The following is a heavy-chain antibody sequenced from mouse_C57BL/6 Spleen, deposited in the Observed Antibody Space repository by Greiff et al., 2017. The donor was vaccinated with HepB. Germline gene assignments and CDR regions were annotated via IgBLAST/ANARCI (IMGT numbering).Heavy chain of an antibody. CDR3: ARHGTPITTVVARYAMDY. D-gene: IGHD1-1*01. J-gene: IGHJ4*01. Sequence: QVQLKESGPGLVAPSQSLSITCTVSGFSLTSYGVHWVRQPPGKGLEWLVVIWSDGSTTYNSALKSRLSISKDNSKSQVFLKMNSLQTDDTAMYYCARHGTPITTVVARYAMDYWGQGTSVTVSS. CDR1: GFSLTSYG. CDR2: IWSDGST. V-gene: IGHV2-6-1*01.